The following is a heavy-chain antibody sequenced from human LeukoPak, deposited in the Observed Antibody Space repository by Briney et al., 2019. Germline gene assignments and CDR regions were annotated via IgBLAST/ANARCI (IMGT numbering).Heavy chain of an antibody. CDR2: IYSSGST. CDR1: GGSISRYY. Sequence: SETLSLTCTVSGGSISRYYWSWIRQPAGKGLEWIGRIYSSGSTNYNPSLKSRVTMSVDTSKNQFSLKLSSVTAADTAVYYCAKSSGSYYNVDFDYWGQGTLVTVSS. CDR3: AKSSGSYYNVDFDY. J-gene: IGHJ4*02. D-gene: IGHD3-10*01. V-gene: IGHV4-4*07.